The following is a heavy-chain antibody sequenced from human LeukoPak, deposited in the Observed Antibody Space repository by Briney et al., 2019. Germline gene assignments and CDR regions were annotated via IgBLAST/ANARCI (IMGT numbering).Heavy chain of an antibody. CDR3: AKSPGSSGWFFDS. J-gene: IGHJ4*02. D-gene: IGHD6-19*01. CDR2: ISGSGTNT. Sequence: GGSLRLSCAASGFSFTNYAMTWVRQAPGKGLEWVSSISGSGTNTYYADSVKGRFTISRDTSNNSLSLQMNSLRADDTAVYYCAKSPGSSGWFFDSWGQGTLVTVSS. CDR1: GFSFTNYA. V-gene: IGHV3-23*01.